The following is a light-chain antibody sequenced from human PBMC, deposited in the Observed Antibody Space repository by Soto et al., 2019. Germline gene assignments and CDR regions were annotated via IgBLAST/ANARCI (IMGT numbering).Light chain of an antibody. CDR1: QSISGT. Sequence: EKWMNNSAAALSVTVWGRATLSCRASQSISGTLAWYQQKPGQAPRLLIYGASRRATSFPARFSGSGSGTEFTLTISSLQPEDVATYYCQQYDSGPRTFGGGSKVDIK. CDR2: GAS. V-gene: IGKV3-15*01. J-gene: IGKJ4*01. CDR3: QQYDSGPRT.